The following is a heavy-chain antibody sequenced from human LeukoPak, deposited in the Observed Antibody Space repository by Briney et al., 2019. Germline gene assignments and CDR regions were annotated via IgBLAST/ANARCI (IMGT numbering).Heavy chain of an antibody. Sequence: GGSLRLSCAASGFTFSYFYMTWIRQAPGKGLEWVSGTNWNGGSTGYADSVKGRFTISRDNAKNSLYLQMNSLRAEDTALYYCARGGTLLGYFDYWGQGTLVTVSS. D-gene: IGHD1-1*01. CDR1: GFTFSYFY. CDR3: ARGGTLLGYFDY. CDR2: TNWNGGST. J-gene: IGHJ4*02. V-gene: IGHV3-20*04.